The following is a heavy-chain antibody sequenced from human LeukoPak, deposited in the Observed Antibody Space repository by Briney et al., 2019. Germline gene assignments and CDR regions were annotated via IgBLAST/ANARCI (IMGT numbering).Heavy chain of an antibody. Sequence: GGSLSLACAASGFTFSSYWMSWVRQAPGKGLEWVANIKQEGSEKYYVDSVKGRFTISRDNAKNSLYLQMNSLRAEDTAVYYCARDSINYYDSSGYGAFDIWGQGTMVTVSS. V-gene: IGHV3-7*01. J-gene: IGHJ3*02. CDR1: GFTFSSYW. CDR3: ARDSINYYDSSGYGAFDI. D-gene: IGHD3-22*01. CDR2: IKQEGSEK.